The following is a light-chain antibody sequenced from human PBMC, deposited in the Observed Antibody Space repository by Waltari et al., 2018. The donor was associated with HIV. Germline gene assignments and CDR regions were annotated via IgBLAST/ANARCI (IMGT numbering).Light chain of an antibody. CDR3: QQSDTYYT. CDR1: QRISSS. CDR2: QAS. V-gene: IGKV1-5*03. J-gene: IGKJ2*01. Sequence: DIQMTQSPSTLSVAVGDRVVITCRASQRISSSLAWYQQKPGKAPRLLISQASVLEPGVPSRFSGSGSGTDFTLTINILQPDDFGTYYCQQSDTYYTFGQGTKLERK.